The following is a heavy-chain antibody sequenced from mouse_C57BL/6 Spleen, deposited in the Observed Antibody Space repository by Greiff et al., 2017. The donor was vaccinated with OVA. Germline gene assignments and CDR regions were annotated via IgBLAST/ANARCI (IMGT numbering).Heavy chain of an antibody. V-gene: IGHV1-26*01. CDR3: ASYYYGGDY. D-gene: IGHD1-1*01. CDR2: INPNNGGT. J-gene: IGHJ4*01. CDR1: GYTFTDYY. Sequence: EVQLQQSGPELVKPGASVKISCKASGYTFTDYYMNWVKQSHGKSLEWIGDINPNNGGTSYNQKFKGKATLTVDKSSSTAYMELRSLTSEDSAVYYCASYYYGGDYWGQGTSVTVSS.